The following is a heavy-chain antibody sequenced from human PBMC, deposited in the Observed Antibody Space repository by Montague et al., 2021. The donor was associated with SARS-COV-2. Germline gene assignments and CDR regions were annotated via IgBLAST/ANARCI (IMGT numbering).Heavy chain of an antibody. CDR3: ARELQYNWFDP. CDR2: IYYRGTT. D-gene: IGHD2-21*02. CDR1: GGSIDSYY. J-gene: IGHJ5*02. Sequence: SETLSLTCTVSGGSIDSYYWGWLRQPPGKGLEWIGYIYYRGTTNYNPSLESRVTMSVDTSKNQFSLNLSSVTAADTAMYYCARELQYNWFDPWGQGTPVTVSS. V-gene: IGHV4-59*01.